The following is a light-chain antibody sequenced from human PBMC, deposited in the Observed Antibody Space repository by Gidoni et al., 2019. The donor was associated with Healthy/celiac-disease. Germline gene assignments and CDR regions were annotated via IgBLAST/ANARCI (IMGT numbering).Light chain of an antibody. V-gene: IGLV1-40*01. CDR2: GNS. CDR3: QSYDSSLSGSRV. CDR1: SSNIGAGYD. Sequence: QSVLTQPPSVSGDPGQRVTISCTGSSSNIGAGYDVHWYQQLPGTAPKLLIYGNSNRPSGVPDRFSGSKSEDEADYYCQSYDSSLSGSRVFGTGTKVTVL. J-gene: IGLJ1*01.